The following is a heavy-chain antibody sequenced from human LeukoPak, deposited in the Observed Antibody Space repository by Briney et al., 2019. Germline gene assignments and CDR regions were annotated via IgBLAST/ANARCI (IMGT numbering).Heavy chain of an antibody. CDR2: ISSSSSYI. CDR1: GFTFSSYS. V-gene: IGHV3-21*01. D-gene: IGHD3-22*01. CDR3: ARARRAYYYDSSGYYLDY. Sequence: NPGGSLRLSCAPSGFTFSSYSMNWVRQAPGKGLEWVSSISSSSSYIYYADSVKGRFTISRDKAKNSLYLQMNSLRAEDTAVYYCARARRAYYYDSSGYYLDYWGRGTLVIVSS. J-gene: IGHJ4*02.